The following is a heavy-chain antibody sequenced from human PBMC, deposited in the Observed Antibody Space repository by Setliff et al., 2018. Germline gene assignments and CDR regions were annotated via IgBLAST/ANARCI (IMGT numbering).Heavy chain of an antibody. CDR2: INHSGST. Sequence: SETLSLTCTVSGGSISSYYWSWIRQPPGKGLEWIGEINHSGSTNYNPSLKSRITISVDTSKNQFSLKLSSVTAADTAVYYCARGETTYYDYVWGSYRYWTGGYFDYWGQGTLVTVSS. CDR1: GGSISSYY. D-gene: IGHD3-16*02. V-gene: IGHV4-34*01. CDR3: ARGETTYYDYVWGSYRYWTGGYFDY. J-gene: IGHJ4*02.